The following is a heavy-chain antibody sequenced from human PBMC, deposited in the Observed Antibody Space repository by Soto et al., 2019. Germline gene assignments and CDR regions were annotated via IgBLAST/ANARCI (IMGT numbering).Heavy chain of an antibody. D-gene: IGHD3-3*01. J-gene: IGHJ5*02. V-gene: IGHV4-59*01. CDR2: IYYSGST. CDR3: ARERVLRFLEWPGWFDP. Sequence: SETLSLTCTVSGGSISSYYWSWIRQPPGKGLEWIGYIYYSGSTNYNPSLKSRVTISVDTSKNQFSLKLSSVTAADTAVYYCARERVLRFLEWPGWFDPWGQGTLVTVSS. CDR1: GGSISSYY.